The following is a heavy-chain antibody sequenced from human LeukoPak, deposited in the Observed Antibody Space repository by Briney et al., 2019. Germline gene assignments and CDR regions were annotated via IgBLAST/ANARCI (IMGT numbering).Heavy chain of an antibody. CDR2: ISAYNGNT. Sequence: ASVKVSCKASGYTFTSYGISRVRQAPGQGLEWMGWISAYNGNTNYAQKLQGRVTMTTDTSTSTAYMELRSLRSDDTAVYYCARDSLWFGELHHDYWGQGTLVTVSS. D-gene: IGHD3-10*01. CDR1: GYTFTSYG. CDR3: ARDSLWFGELHHDY. J-gene: IGHJ4*02. V-gene: IGHV1-18*04.